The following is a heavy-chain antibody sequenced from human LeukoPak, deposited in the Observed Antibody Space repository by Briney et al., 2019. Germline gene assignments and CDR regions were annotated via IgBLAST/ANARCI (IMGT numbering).Heavy chain of an antibody. CDR2: IYYSGST. D-gene: IGHD4-17*01. J-gene: IGHJ4*02. V-gene: IGHV4-61*01. Sequence: SETLSLTCIVSGGSFSTSSYFWGWIRQPPGKGLEWIGYIYYSGSTNYNPSLKSRVTISVDTSKNQFSLKLSSVTAADTAVYYCASDYGDYERRFDYWGQGTLVTVSS. CDR1: GGSFSTSSYF. CDR3: ASDYGDYERRFDY.